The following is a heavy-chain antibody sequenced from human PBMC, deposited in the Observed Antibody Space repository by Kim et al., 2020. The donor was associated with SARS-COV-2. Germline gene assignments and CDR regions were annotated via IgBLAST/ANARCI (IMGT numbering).Heavy chain of an antibody. CDR3: ARLTGTGPLGFDY. Sequence: AHKFQGRVTMTRDTSISTAYMELSRLRSDDTAVYYCARLTGTGPLGFDYWGQGTLVTVSS. D-gene: IGHD1-20*01. J-gene: IGHJ4*02. V-gene: IGHV1-2*07.